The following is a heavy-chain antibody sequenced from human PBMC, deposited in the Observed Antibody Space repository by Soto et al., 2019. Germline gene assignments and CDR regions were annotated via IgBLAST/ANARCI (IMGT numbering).Heavy chain of an antibody. CDR3: ARLVYDTRLNYMYFDF. D-gene: IGHD2-8*01. CDR1: GVSISSGNW. J-gene: IGHJ4*02. Sequence: SETLSLTCAVSGVSISSGNWWTWVRQTPQRGLEYIGEIFHDGTANYYPSFERRVAISVDTSKNQFSLKLTSVTAADTAIYFWARLVYDTRLNYMYFDFWGQGALVTVSS. CDR2: IFHDGTA. V-gene: IGHV4-4*02.